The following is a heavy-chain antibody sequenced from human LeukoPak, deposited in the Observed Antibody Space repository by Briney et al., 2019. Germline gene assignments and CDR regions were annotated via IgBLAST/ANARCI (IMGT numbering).Heavy chain of an antibody. D-gene: IGHD3-10*01. V-gene: IGHV4-59*01. J-gene: IGHJ4*02. CDR2: VDHTGNT. CDR3: ARDSRGLGY. Sequence: PSETLFLTCTVSDDSITMYYWTWLRQPPGKGLEWIGYVDHTGNTKFNPSLNGRVSISRDTSNNFFSLRLRSVTAADTAVYFCARDSRGLGYWGQGTLVTVSS. CDR1: DDSITMYY.